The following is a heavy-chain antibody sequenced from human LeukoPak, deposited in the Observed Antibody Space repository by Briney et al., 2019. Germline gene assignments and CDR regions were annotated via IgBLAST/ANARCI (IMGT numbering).Heavy chain of an antibody. CDR2: ISAYNGNT. J-gene: IGHJ5*02. CDR3: ARDLPLIVVVPAATKRNWFDP. CDR1: GYTFTSYG. Sequence: ASVKVSCKASGYTFTSYGISWVRQAPGQGLEWMGWISAYNGNTNYAQKLQGRVTMTTGTSTSTAYMELRSLRSDDTAVYYCARDLPLIVVVPAATKRNWFDPWGQGTLVTVSS. V-gene: IGHV1-18*04. D-gene: IGHD2-2*01.